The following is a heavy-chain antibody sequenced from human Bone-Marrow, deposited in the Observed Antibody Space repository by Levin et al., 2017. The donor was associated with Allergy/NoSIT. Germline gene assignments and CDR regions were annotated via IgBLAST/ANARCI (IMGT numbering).Heavy chain of an antibody. CDR3: ARDSRLYSSGWPYYFDY. Sequence: SETLSLTCAISGDSVSSNSAAWNWIRQSPSRGLEWLGRTYYRSKWYNYYAVSVKSRITINPDTSKNQFSLQLNSVTPEDTAVYYCARDSRLYSSGWPYYFDYWGQGTLVTVSS. V-gene: IGHV6-1*01. J-gene: IGHJ4*02. D-gene: IGHD6-19*01. CDR2: TYYRSKWYN. CDR1: GDSVSSNSAA.